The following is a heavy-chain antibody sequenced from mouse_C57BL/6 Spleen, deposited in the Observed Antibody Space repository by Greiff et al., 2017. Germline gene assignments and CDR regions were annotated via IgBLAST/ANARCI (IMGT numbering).Heavy chain of an antibody. CDR3: GREDANAPPFFDD. CDR1: GYAFSSYW. V-gene: IGHV1-80*01. Sequence: QVQLQQSGAELVKPGASVKISCKASGYAFSSYWMNWVKQRPGKGLEWIGQIYPGDGDTNYNGKFKGKATLTVDKSSSTAYLQLSSLTSEESAVFFCGREDANAPPFFDDWGKGTTLTVSS. J-gene: IGHJ2*01. D-gene: IGHD4-1*01. CDR2: IYPGDGDT.